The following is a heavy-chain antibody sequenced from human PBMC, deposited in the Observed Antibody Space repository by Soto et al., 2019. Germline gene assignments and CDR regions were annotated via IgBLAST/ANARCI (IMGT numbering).Heavy chain of an antibody. CDR1: GASVTSDEDY. D-gene: IGHD5-18*01. CDR2: ISNSGST. CDR3: ATESGSTYGYFDH. Sequence: PSGTLSLTCTVSGASVTSDEDYWTWIRQSPGKGLEWIGYISNSGSTGYNPSLKTRLSMSVDRSKNQFTLRLTSVTAADTAVYFCATESGSTYGYFDHWGQGTQVTVYS. J-gene: IGHJ4*02. V-gene: IGHV4-30-4*01.